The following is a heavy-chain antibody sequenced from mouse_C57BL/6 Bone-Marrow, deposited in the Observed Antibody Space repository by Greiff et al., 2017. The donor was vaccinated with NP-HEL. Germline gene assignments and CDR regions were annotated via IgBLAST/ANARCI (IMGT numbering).Heavy chain of an antibody. J-gene: IGHJ3*01. Sequence: EVQLQQSGGGLVQPGGSLKLSCAASGFTFSDYGMAWVRQAPRKGPEWVAFISNLAYSIYYADTVTGRFTISRENAKNTLYLEMSSLRSEDTAMYYCARPGDGYYGFAYWGQGTLVTVSA. V-gene: IGHV5-15*01. CDR3: ARPGDGYYGFAY. CDR2: ISNLAYSI. D-gene: IGHD2-3*01. CDR1: GFTFSDYG.